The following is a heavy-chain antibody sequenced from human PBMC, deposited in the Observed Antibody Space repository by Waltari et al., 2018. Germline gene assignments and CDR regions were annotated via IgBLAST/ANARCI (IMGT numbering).Heavy chain of an antibody. CDR2: IYHGEST. D-gene: IGHD2-2*01. J-gene: IGHJ6*03. Sequence: QLQLQESGSGLVKPSQTLSLTCAVAGGSINSGGYSWGWIRQSPGKGLEWIGYIYHGESTFYNPSLKSRVTISVDRSKNQFSLKLSSVTAADTAVYYCARGPRSTSRQNKYYYYYYMDVWGKGTTVTISS. CDR3: ARGPRSTSRQNKYYYYYYMDV. V-gene: IGHV4-30-2*06. CDR1: GGSINSGGYS.